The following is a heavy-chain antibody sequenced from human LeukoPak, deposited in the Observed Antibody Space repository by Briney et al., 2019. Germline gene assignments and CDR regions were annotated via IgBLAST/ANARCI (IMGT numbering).Heavy chain of an antibody. CDR1: GGSISSYY. J-gene: IGHJ4*02. CDR2: IYHSGST. Sequence: KPSEALSLTCTVSGGSISSYYWSWIRQPPGKGLEWIGSIYHSGSTYYNPSLKSRVTISVDTSKNQFSLKLSSVTAADTAVYYCARHLYYYDSSGYSSWGQGTLVTVSS. V-gene: IGHV4-59*08. CDR3: ARHLYYYDSSGYSS. D-gene: IGHD3-22*01.